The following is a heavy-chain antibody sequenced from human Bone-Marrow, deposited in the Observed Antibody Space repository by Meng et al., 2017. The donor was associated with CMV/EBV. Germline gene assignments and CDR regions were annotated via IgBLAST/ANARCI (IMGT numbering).Heavy chain of an antibody. CDR1: GYTFTSYY. CDR3: ARDGPAADRGYSYDMN. J-gene: IGHJ4*02. Sequence: ASVKVSCKASGYTFTSYYMHWVRQAPGQGLEWMGIINPSGGSTSYAQKFQGRVTMTRDTSTSTVYMELSSLRSEDTAVYYCARDGPAADRGYSYDMNWGQGTLVTVSS. V-gene: IGHV1-46*01. CDR2: INPSGGST. D-gene: IGHD5-18*01.